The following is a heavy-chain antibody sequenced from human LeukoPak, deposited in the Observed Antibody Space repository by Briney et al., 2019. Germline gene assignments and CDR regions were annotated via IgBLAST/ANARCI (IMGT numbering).Heavy chain of an antibody. D-gene: IGHD6-13*01. CDR2: INHSGST. CDR3: ARDTSAAGTSRFDY. J-gene: IGHJ4*02. Sequence: PSETLSLTCAVYGGSFSGYYWSWIRQPPEKGLEWIGEINHSGSTNYNPSLKSRVTISVDTSKNQFSLKLSSVTAAGTAVYYCARDTSAAGTSRFDYWGQGTVVTVSS. CDR1: GGSFSGYY. V-gene: IGHV4-34*01.